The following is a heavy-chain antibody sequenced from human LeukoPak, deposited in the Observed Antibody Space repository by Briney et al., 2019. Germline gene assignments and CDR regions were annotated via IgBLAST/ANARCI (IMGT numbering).Heavy chain of an antibody. CDR2: ISYDGSNK. Sequence: GGSLRLSCAASGFTFSSYGMHWVRQAPGKGLEWVAVISYDGSNKYYADSVKGRFTISRDNSKNTLYLQMNSLRAEDTAVYYCAKEARFDWLCNYWGQGTPVTVSS. V-gene: IGHV3-30*18. J-gene: IGHJ4*02. CDR3: AKEARFDWLCNY. CDR1: GFTFSSYG. D-gene: IGHD3-9*01.